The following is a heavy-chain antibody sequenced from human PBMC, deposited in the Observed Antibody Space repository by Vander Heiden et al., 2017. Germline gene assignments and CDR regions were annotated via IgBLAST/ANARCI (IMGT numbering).Heavy chain of an antibody. CDR2: ISYDGSNK. V-gene: IGHV3-30-3*01. CDR1: GFTFSRYA. D-gene: IGHD3-22*01. J-gene: IGHJ4*02. Sequence: QVQLVESGGGVVQPGRSLRLSCAASGFTFSRYAMHWVRQAPGKGLEWVAVISYDGSNKYYADSVKGRFTISRDNSKNTLYLQMNSLRAEDTAVYYCARDGVYYYDSSSRNFDYWGQGTLVTVSS. CDR3: ARDGVYYYDSSSRNFDY.